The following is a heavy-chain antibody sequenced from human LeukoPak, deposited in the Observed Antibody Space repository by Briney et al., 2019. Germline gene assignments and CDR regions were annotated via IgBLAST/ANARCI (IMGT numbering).Heavy chain of an antibody. CDR2: VKRKSDGGTT. Sequence: GGCLRLSCAASGFTFRNACISCGPHAQGKGRECGEGVKRKSDGGTTDYAAPVKGRFTISRDDSKNTLFLQMTSLNTEDTAVYYCTTVELWLGRALLFWGQGTLVTVSS. CDR3: TTVELWLGRALLF. CDR1: GFTFRNAC. V-gene: IGHV3-15*01. D-gene: IGHD6-19*01. J-gene: IGHJ4*02.